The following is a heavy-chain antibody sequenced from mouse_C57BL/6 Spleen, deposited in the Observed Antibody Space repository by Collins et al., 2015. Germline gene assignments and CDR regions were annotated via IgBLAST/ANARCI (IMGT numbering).Heavy chain of an antibody. CDR3: TLWEKEAY. V-gene: IGHV1-78*01. J-gene: IGHJ3*01. CDR2: IYPRDGSS. D-gene: IGHD4-1*01. CDR1: GYTFTDHT. Sequence: QVQLQQSDAELVRPGASVKISCKVSGYTFTDHTIHWMKQRPEQGLEWIGYIYPRDGSSEYNEKFKDKATLTADKSSSTAYMELSSLTNEDSAVYYCTLWEKEAYWGQGTLVTVSA.